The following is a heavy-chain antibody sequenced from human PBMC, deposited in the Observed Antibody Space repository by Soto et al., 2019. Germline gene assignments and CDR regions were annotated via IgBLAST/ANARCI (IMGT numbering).Heavy chain of an antibody. D-gene: IGHD3-9*01. CDR1: GFSLSSSGVG. CDR2: IYWDDDK. V-gene: IGHV2-5*02. Sequence: GSGPTLVNPTQTLPLTCTFSGFSLSSSGVGVGWIRQPPGKALEWLALIYWDDDKRYSPSLKSRLTITKDTSKNQVVLTMTNMDPVDTATYYCAHRAGPYYDILTGYYPSLFDYWGQGTLVTVSS. CDR3: AHRAGPYYDILTGYYPSLFDY. J-gene: IGHJ4*02.